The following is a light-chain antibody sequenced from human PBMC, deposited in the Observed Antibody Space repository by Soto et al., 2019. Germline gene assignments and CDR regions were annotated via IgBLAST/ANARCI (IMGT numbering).Light chain of an antibody. CDR2: GFT. CDR3: CSYTSDLTPYV. J-gene: IGLJ1*01. Sequence: QSALTQPASVSGSPGQSITISRTGTSSDIGGHDDVSWYQQHPGKVPKLLLYGFTDRPSGVSDRFSGSKSGNVASLTISGLQAEDEADYYCCSYTSDLTPYVFGTGTKLTVL. CDR1: SSDIGGHDD. V-gene: IGLV2-14*03.